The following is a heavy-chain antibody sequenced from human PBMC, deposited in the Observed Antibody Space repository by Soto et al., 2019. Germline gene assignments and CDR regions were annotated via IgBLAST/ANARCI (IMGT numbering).Heavy chain of an antibody. CDR1: GFTFSSYA. Sequence: QVQLVESGGGVVQPGRSLRLSCAASGFTFSSYAMHWVRQAPGKGLEWVAVISYDGSNKYYADSVKGRFTISRDNSKNTLYLQMNSLRAEDTAVDYCARKQLPHLYYYCGMDVWGQGTTVTVSS. D-gene: IGHD2-2*01. V-gene: IGHV3-30-3*01. CDR2: ISYDGSNK. CDR3: ARKQLPHLYYYCGMDV. J-gene: IGHJ6*02.